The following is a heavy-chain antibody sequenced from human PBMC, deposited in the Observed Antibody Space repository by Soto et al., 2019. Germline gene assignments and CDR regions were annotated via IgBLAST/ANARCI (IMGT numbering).Heavy chain of an antibody. Sequence: SETLSLTCTVSGGSISSYYWSWIRQPPGKGLEWIGYIYYSGSTNYNPSLTSRVTISVDTSKNQFSLKLSSVTAADTAVYYCARQKVVTLIDYWGQGTRGTVS. CDR3: ARQKVVTLIDY. V-gene: IGHV4-59*01. CDR2: IYYSGST. J-gene: IGHJ4*02. D-gene: IGHD2-21*02. CDR1: GGSISSYY.